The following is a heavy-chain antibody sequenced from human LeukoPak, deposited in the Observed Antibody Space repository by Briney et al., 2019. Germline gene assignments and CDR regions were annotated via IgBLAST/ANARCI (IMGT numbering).Heavy chain of an antibody. CDR2: ISDSGGYT. CDR1: GFTFSSYA. CDR3: AKGGSYRSQPYFDY. D-gene: IGHD3-16*02. Sequence: GGSLRLSCAASGFTFSSYAMTWVRQAPGKGLEWVSSISDSGGYTFYADSVKGRFTISRDNSKNTVYLQMNSLRAEDTAVYYCAKGGSYRSQPYFDYWGQGTPVTVSS. V-gene: IGHV3-23*01. J-gene: IGHJ4*02.